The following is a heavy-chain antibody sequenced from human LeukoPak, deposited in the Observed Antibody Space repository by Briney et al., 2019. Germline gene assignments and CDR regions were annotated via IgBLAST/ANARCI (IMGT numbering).Heavy chain of an antibody. CDR1: GGSFSGYY. D-gene: IGHD4-23*01. J-gene: IGHJ6*04. CDR2: INHSGST. V-gene: IGHV4-34*01. CDR3: ARDGTYGGIGLDV. Sequence: SETLSLTCAVCGGSFSGYYWSRIRQPPGRGVEWMGEINHSGSTNYNPSPKSRVTISVDTSKNQCSLNLNSMTGADTAVYYCARDGTYGGIGLDVWGKGTTVTVSS.